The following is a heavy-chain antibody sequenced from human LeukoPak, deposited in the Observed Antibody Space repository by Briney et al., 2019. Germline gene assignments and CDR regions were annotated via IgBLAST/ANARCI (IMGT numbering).Heavy chain of an antibody. J-gene: IGHJ4*02. CDR1: GFTFSTYS. Sequence: GGSLRLSCAGSGFTFSTYSMNWVRLAPGKGLEWVSAISGSGGSTYYADSVKGRFTISRDNSKNTLYLQMNSLRAEDTAVYYCAKDLGGSYFSSFDYWGQGTLVTVSS. CDR2: ISGSGGST. V-gene: IGHV3-23*01. CDR3: AKDLGGSYFSSFDY. D-gene: IGHD1-26*01.